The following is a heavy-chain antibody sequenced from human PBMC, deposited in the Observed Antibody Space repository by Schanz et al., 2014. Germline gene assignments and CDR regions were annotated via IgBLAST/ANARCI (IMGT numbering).Heavy chain of an antibody. V-gene: IGHV1-46*03. J-gene: IGHJ4*02. CDR1: GYIFGSHG. CDR3: ARDSKASAGCDY. CDR2: INPSGGST. Sequence: QVQLVQSGSEVRKPGASVKVSCKASGYIFGSHGMTWVRQAPGQGLEWMGIINPSGGSTSYAQKFQCRVTIARDKSTRTVYMELSSLRSEDTAVYYCARDSKASAGCDYWGQGTLVTVSS. D-gene: IGHD6-13*01.